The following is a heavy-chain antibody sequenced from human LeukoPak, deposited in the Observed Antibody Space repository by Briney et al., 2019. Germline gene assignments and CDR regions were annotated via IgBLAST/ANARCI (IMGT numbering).Heavy chain of an antibody. J-gene: IGHJ4*01. V-gene: IGHV3-23*01. CDR3: AKGRRGLLLGQFCH. CDR2: ISDSGGRT. Sequence: GGSLRLSCAVSGITLSNYGMSWVRQAPGKGLEWVAGISDSGGRTNYADSVKGRFTISRDSSKNTLYLQMNSLRAEDTAIYYRAKGRRGLLLGQFCHWGQGTPGHGL. CDR1: GITLSNYG. D-gene: IGHD3-9*01.